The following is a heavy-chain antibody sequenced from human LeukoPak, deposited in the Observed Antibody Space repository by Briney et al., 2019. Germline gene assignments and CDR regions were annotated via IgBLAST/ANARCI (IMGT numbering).Heavy chain of an antibody. CDR3: ARGRSATTVTPPYYFDY. D-gene: IGHD4-17*01. CDR1: GGSFSGYY. V-gene: IGHV4-34*01. J-gene: IGHJ4*02. CDR2: INHSGST. Sequence: PSVTLSLTCAVYGGSFSGYYWSWIRQPPGKGLEWIGEINHSGSTNYNPSLKSRVTISVDTSKNQFSLKLSSVTAADTAVYYCARGRSATTVTPPYYFDYWGQGTLVTVSS.